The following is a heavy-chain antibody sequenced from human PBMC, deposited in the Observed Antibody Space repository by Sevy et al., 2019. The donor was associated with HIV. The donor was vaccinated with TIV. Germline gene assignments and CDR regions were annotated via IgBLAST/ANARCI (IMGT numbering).Heavy chain of an antibody. Sequence: GGSLRLSCAASGFTFSDYYMSWIRQAPGKGLEWVSYISSSSNTIYYADSVTGRFIISRDNAKNSLYLQMNSLRAEDTALYYCARVGDDCSNFRYFQHWGQGTLVTVSS. CDR3: ARVGDDCSNFRYFQH. D-gene: IGHD4-4*01. J-gene: IGHJ1*01. CDR2: ISSSSNTI. V-gene: IGHV3-11*01. CDR1: GFTFSDYY.